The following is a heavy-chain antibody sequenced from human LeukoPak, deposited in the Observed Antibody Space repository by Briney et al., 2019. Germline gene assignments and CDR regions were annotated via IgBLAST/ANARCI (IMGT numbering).Heavy chain of an antibody. D-gene: IGHD4-23*01. Sequence: ASVKVSCKASGYTFTSYVISWVRQAPGRGLEWMGWISAYNGNTNYAQNLQGRVTMTTDTSTSTAYMELRSLRSDDTAVYYCARVDYGGHSDFDYFGYWGQGTLVTVSS. V-gene: IGHV1-18*01. CDR1: GYTFTSYV. J-gene: IGHJ4*02. CDR2: ISAYNGNT. CDR3: ARVDYGGHSDFDYFGY.